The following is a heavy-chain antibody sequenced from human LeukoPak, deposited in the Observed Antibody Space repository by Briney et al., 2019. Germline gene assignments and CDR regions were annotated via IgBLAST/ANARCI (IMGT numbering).Heavy chain of an antibody. CDR1: GFVFSSYS. Sequence: PGGSLRLSCAASGFVFSSYSFNWVRQAPGKGLEWVASVNTVSSYIYYADSVRGRFTISRDNAKNSVLLQMNSLRAEDMAMYYCVRGGLTGAPDYWGQGTLVTVSS. V-gene: IGHV3-21*01. J-gene: IGHJ4*02. D-gene: IGHD3-9*01. CDR3: VRGGLTGAPDY. CDR2: VNTVSSYI.